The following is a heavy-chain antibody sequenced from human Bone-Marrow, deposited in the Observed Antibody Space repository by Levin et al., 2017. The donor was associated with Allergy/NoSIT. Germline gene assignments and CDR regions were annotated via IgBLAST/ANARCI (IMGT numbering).Heavy chain of an antibody. V-gene: IGHV3-33*01. CDR1: GFTFSSYG. J-gene: IGHJ6*02. D-gene: IGHD4-17*01. CDR2: IWYDGSNK. Sequence: GESLKISCAASGFTFSSYGMHWVRQAPGKGLEWVAVIWYDGSNKYYADSVKGRFTISRDNSKNTLYLQMNSLRAEDTAVYYCARVGPLTTVTQTGGSYYYYGMDGWGQGTTVTVSS. CDR3: ARVGPLTTVTQTGGSYYYYGMDG.